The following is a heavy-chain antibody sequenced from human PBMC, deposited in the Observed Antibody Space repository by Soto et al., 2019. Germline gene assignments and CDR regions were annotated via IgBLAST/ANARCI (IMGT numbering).Heavy chain of an antibody. CDR1: GLTFSNYA. Sequence: PGESLKISCAASGLTFSNYAMSWVRQAPGKGLHWVSTISGGGASAYYADSVKGRFIISRDNSKNTLSLQMKSLRVDDTAVYFCSKGGCSGDTCYTFDYWGQGTLVTVSS. D-gene: IGHD2-15*01. V-gene: IGHV3-23*01. CDR3: SKGGCSGDTCYTFDY. CDR2: ISGGGASA. J-gene: IGHJ4*02.